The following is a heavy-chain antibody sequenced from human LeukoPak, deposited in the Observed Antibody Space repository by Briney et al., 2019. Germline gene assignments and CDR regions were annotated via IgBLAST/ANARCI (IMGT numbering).Heavy chain of an antibody. V-gene: IGHV4-59*08. CDR2: VSYSGNT. J-gene: IGHJ4*02. CDR1: GGSIGTSY. Sequence: SETLSLTCTVSGGSIGTSYWSWIRQPPGKGLEWIGYVSYSGNTNYNPSLKSRVTVSVDSSKNQFSLKLSSVTAADTAVYYCARQLSTSMSPFDYWGQGTLVTVSS. D-gene: IGHD2/OR15-2a*01. CDR3: ARQLSTSMSPFDY.